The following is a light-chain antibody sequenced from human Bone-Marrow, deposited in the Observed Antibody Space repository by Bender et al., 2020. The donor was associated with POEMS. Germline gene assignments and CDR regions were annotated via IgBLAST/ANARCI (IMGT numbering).Light chain of an antibody. Sequence: QSALTQPPSASGSPGQSVTISCTGTSSDVGAYKYVSWYRQHPGKAPKLILFEVSKRPSGVPDRISGSKSGTSASLAITGLQAEDEAVYYCQSYDGSLSAYVFATGTKVTVL. J-gene: IGLJ1*01. CDR3: QSYDGSLSAYV. V-gene: IGLV2-8*01. CDR1: SSDVGAYKY. CDR2: EVS.